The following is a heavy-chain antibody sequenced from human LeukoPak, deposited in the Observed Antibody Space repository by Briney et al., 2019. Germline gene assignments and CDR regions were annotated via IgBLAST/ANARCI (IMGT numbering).Heavy chain of an antibody. CDR2: IKLDGSEK. V-gene: IGHV3-7*01. J-gene: IGHJ3*02. D-gene: IGHD5/OR15-5a*01. CDR1: GFTFSNYW. CDR3: VRDVSRSFDI. Sequence: QTGGSLRLSCAASGFTFSNYWMSWVRQAPGKGLEWVANIKLDGSEKYYVDSVKGRFTISRDNAKNSLYLQMNSLRAEDTAVYYCVRDVSRSFDIWGQGTMVTVSS.